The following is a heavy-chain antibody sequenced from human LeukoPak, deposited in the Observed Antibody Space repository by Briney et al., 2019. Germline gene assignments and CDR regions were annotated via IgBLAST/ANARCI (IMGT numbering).Heavy chain of an antibody. D-gene: IGHD3-3*01. J-gene: IGHJ4*02. CDR1: GYTFTSYA. V-gene: IGHV1-3*03. CDR2: INAGNGNT. CDR3: ARDKAGVSSWSFDS. Sequence: ASVKVSCKASGYTFTSYAMHWVRQAPGQRLEWMGWINAGNGNTKYSQEFQGRVTITRDTSASTAYMELSSLTSEDMAVYYCARDKAGVSSWSFDSWGQGTLVTVSA.